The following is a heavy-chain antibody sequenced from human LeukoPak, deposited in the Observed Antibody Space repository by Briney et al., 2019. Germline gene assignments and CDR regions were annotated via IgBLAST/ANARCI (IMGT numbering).Heavy chain of an antibody. CDR1: GGSISSGDYY. D-gene: IGHD3-10*01. CDR2: IYYSGST. Sequence: SETLSLICSVSGGSISSGDYYWNWIRQPPGKGLEWLGYIYYSGSTYYNPSLMSRVTISVDASKNQFSLKLTSVTAADTAVYYCARAPRGNLQGDCWGQGTLVTVSS. J-gene: IGHJ4*02. CDR3: ARAPRGNLQGDC. V-gene: IGHV4-30-4*01.